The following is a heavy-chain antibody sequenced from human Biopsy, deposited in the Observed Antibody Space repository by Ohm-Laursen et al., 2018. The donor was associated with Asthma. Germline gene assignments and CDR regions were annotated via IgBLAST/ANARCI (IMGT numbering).Heavy chain of an antibody. D-gene: IGHD3-10*01. J-gene: IGHJ6*02. V-gene: IGHV3-23*01. CDR3: AREVVWFRELGGLDV. CDR1: GFTFSNFA. Sequence: SLRLSCAASGFTFSNFAMTWVRQAPGKGLEWVSSITGSGGGTYYADSVKGRFTVSRDNSKNTLYLQMNSLRAEDTAVYYCAREVVWFRELGGLDVWGHGTTVTVS. CDR2: ITGSGGGT.